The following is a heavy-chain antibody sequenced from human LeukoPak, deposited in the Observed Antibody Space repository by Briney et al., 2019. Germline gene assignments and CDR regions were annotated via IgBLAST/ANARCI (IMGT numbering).Heavy chain of an antibody. CDR2: ITGSGVTT. J-gene: IGHJ4*02. D-gene: IGHD1-26*01. V-gene: IGHV3-23*01. CDR1: GLTFRNHA. Sequence: PGGSLRLSCVVSGLTFRNHAMSWVRQAPGKGLEWVAGITGSGVTTYHAESVKGRLTISRDNAKNTLYLQMNILRAEDTALYYCATRPASETYFGVFDYWGQGTMVTVSS. CDR3: ATRPASETYFGVFDY.